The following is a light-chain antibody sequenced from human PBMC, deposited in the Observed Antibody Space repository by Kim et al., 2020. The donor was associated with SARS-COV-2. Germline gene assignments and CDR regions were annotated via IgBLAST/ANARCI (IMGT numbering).Light chain of an antibody. CDR3: QNYYSAPNT. Sequence: DIQMTQSPSSLSASIGDRVTITCRASQGISNYLAWYQQKPGKVPELLIYAASTLQSGVPSRFSGSGSGTVFTLTISSLQAEDVATYSCQNYYSAPNTFGQGTRLEIK. J-gene: IGKJ5*01. V-gene: IGKV1-27*01. CDR1: QGISNY. CDR2: AAS.